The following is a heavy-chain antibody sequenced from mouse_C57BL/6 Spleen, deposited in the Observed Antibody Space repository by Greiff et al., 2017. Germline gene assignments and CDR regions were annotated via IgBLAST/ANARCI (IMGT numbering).Heavy chain of an antibody. V-gene: IGHV14-4*01. D-gene: IGHD2-4*01. CDR3: TTYDYDGSWFAY. CDR2: IDPENGDT. J-gene: IGHJ3*01. CDR1: GFNIQDDY. Sequence: DVQLVESGAELVRPGASVKLSCTASGFNIQDDYMHWVKQRPEQGLEWIGWIDPENGDTEYASKFQGKATITADTSSNTAYLQLSSLTSADTAVYYCTTYDYDGSWFAYWGQGTLVTVSA.